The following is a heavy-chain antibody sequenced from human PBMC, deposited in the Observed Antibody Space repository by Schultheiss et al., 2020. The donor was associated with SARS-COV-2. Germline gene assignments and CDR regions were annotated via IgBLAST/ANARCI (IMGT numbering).Heavy chain of an antibody. V-gene: IGHV4-38-2*01. CDR3: ARAYCGGDCHFDY. Sequence: ESLKISCAASGFTFSDYYMSWIRQAPGKGLEWIGSIYYSGSTYYNPSLKSRVTISVDTSKNQFSLKLSSVTAADTAVYYCARAYCGGDCHFDYWGQGTLVTVSS. CDR2: IYYSGST. CDR1: GFTFSDYY. J-gene: IGHJ4*02. D-gene: IGHD2-21*02.